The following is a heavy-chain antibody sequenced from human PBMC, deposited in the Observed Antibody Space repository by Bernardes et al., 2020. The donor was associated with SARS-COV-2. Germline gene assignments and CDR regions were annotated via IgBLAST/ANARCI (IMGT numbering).Heavy chain of an antibody. J-gene: IGHJ3*02. CDR1: GFTFSSYA. Sequence: GSLRLSCAASGFTFSSYAMSWVRQAPGKGLEWVSVISDSGGSTYYADSVKGRFTISRDNSKNTLYLQMNSLRAEDTAVYYCAKVHSSGYYYDAFDIWGQGTMVTVSS. D-gene: IGHD3-22*01. CDR3: AKVHSSGYYYDAFDI. CDR2: ISDSGGST. V-gene: IGHV3-23*01.